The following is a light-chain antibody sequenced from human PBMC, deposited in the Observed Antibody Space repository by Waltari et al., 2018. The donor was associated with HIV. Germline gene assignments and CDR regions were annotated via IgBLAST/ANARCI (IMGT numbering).Light chain of an antibody. CDR3: QQYNNWPRT. CDR2: AAS. J-gene: IGKJ1*01. V-gene: IGKV3-15*01. CDR1: QSLTIN. Sequence: EIVMTQSPATLSVSPGERATPSCRASQSLTINLAWYQQKPGQAPRLLIYAASTRATGIPARFTGSGSGTEFTLTISSLQSEDFAFYYCQQYNNWPRTFGQGTKVEIK.